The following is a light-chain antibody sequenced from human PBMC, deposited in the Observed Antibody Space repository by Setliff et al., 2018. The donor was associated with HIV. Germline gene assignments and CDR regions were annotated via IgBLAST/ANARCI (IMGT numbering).Light chain of an antibody. CDR3: CSYLSTNNYG. CDR1: SSDVGDYNY. Sequence: QSALTQPASVSGSPGQSITISCTGTSSDVGDYNYVSWYQQHPGKAPKLIIFDVTYRPSGVSDRFSGSKSGNTASLTISGLQAEDEADYYCCSYLSTNNYGFGSGTKV. V-gene: IGLV2-14*03. J-gene: IGLJ1*01. CDR2: DVT.